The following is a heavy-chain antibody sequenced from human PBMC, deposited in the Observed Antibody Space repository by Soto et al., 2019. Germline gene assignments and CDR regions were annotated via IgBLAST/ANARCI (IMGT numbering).Heavy chain of an antibody. D-gene: IGHD2-2*01. CDR2: ISSSGGST. Sequence: GGSLRLSCAASGFTFSSYAMSWVRQAPGKGLEWVSAISSSGGSTYYADSVKGRFTISRDNSKNTLYLQMNSLRAEDTAVYYCAKSPNFYCSSYHCYKYYFDYWGQGTLVTVSS. V-gene: IGHV3-23*01. CDR1: GFTFSSYA. CDR3: AKSPNFYCSSYHCYKYYFDY. J-gene: IGHJ4*02.